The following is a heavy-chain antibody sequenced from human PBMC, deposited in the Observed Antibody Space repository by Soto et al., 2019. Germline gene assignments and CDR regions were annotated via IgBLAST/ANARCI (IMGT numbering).Heavy chain of an antibody. J-gene: IGHJ3*02. CDR3: ATCDITMIVVGAFDI. Sequence: PVKVSSEAPGGTFSSCTRSWARHAPKQGLEWMGRIIPILGIANYAQKLQGRVTMTTDTSTSTAYMELRSLRSDDTAVYYCATCDITMIVVGAFDIWGQGTMVTVSS. V-gene: IGHV1-69*02. D-gene: IGHD3-22*01. CDR1: GGTFSSCT. CDR2: IIPILGIA.